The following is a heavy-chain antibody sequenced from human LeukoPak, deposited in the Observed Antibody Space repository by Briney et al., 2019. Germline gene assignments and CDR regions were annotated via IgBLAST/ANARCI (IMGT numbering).Heavy chain of an antibody. CDR2: MNPNSGNT. D-gene: IGHD3-9*01. V-gene: IGHV1-8*01. J-gene: IGHJ6*03. Sequence: GASVKVSCKASGYTFTSYDINWVRQATGQGLEWMGWMNPNSGNTGYAQKFQGRVTMTRNTSISTAYMELSSLRSEDTAVYYCARLQPLRYLDWLLRTYYYYYYMDVWGKGTTVTVSS. CDR1: GYTFTSYD. CDR3: ARLQPLRYLDWLLRTYYYYYYMDV.